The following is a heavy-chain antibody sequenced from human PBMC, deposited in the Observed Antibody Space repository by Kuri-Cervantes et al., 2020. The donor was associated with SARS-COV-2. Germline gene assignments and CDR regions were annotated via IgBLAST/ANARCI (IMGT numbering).Heavy chain of an antibody. CDR3: TTDPEHYYDSSGWTGSGVWGNY. D-gene: IGHD3-22*01. V-gene: IGHV3-15*01. Sequence: GGSLRLSCAASGFTFSNAWMSWVRQAPGKGLEWVGRIKSKTDGGTTDYAAPVKGRFTISRDDSKNTLYLQMNSLKTEDTAVYYCTTDPEHYYDSSGWTGSGVWGNYWGQGTLVTVSS. CDR1: GFTFSNAW. CDR2: IKSKTDGGTT. J-gene: IGHJ4*02.